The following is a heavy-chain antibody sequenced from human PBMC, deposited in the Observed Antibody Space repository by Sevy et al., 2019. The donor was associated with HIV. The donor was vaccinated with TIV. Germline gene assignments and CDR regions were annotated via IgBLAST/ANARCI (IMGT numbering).Heavy chain of an antibody. Sequence: GGSLRLSCAASGFIFSDYAMSWVRQAPGKGLEWVSSISGGDDSTYYADSVKGRFTVSRDNSKNTLYLQMNTLRAEDTDLYYCAKVGDYYDSGGYYWYFDFWGRGTLVTVSS. V-gene: IGHV3-23*01. D-gene: IGHD3-22*01. CDR1: GFIFSDYA. CDR2: ISGGDDST. J-gene: IGHJ2*01. CDR3: AKVGDYYDSGGYYWYFDF.